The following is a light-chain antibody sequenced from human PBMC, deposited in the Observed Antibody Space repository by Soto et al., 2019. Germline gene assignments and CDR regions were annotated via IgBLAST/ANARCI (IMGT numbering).Light chain of an antibody. CDR3: QQYYSTPLT. CDR2: WAS. CDR1: QSVLYSSNNKNY. Sequence: DIVMTQSPDSLAVSLGERATINCKSSQSVLYSSNNKNYLAWYQQKPGQPPKLLIYWASTRESGVPDRFSGSWSGTDFTLTISSLQAEDVAVYYCQQYYSTPLTFSGGTKVEIK. J-gene: IGKJ4*01. V-gene: IGKV4-1*01.